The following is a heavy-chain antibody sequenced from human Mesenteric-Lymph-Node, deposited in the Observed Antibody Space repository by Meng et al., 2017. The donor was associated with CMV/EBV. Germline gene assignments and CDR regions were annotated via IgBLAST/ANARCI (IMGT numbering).Heavy chain of an antibody. CDR2: VIPLLGIV. CDR3: ARSQIAAAGTYYYYAMDV. V-gene: IGHV1-69*02. Sequence: SVKVSCKASGDTFTSYTITWVRQAPGQGLEWMGRVIPLLGIVTNAQEFQGRVTITADRSTSTASMELNSLRSEDTAVYYCARSQIAAAGTYYYYAMDVWDQGTTVTVSS. D-gene: IGHD6-13*01. CDR1: GDTFTSYT. J-gene: IGHJ6*02.